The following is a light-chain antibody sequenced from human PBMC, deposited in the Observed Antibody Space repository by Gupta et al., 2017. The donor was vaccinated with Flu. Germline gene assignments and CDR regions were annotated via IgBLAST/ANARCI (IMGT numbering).Light chain of an antibody. CDR1: QSISSW. J-gene: IGKJ1*01. Sequence: PSTLSASVGDRVTLTCRASQSISSWLAGCQQPKRKDPKCLIHKAATLESGGPSGCSGSGAGTKDFPPTSSLQPDDVSTEYCLQDDGNSQTFGRGTKVEIK. V-gene: IGKV1-5*03. CDR2: KAA. CDR3: LQDDGNSQT.